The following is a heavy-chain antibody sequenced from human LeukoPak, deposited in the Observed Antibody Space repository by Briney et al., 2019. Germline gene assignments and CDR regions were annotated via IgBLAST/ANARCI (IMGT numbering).Heavy chain of an antibody. J-gene: IGHJ1*01. CDR1: GHTLTELS. Sequence: ASVKVSCKISGHTLTELSIHWVRQAPGKGLEWMGGFDTQAGETIFAQNFQGRVTMTEDTSSDTAYMELSSLTSEDTAVYYCATPPVWFGEFMSGNSILGYFQDWGQGTLVTVSS. V-gene: IGHV1-24*01. CDR3: ATPPVWFGEFMSGNSILGYFQD. D-gene: IGHD3-10*01. CDR2: FDTQAGET.